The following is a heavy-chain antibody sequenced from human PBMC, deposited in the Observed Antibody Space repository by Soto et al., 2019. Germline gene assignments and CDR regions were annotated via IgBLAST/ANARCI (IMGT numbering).Heavy chain of an antibody. J-gene: IGHJ5*02. D-gene: IGHD3-3*01. CDR3: ARVNYDFWSGYLKADNWFDP. V-gene: IGHV4-59*01. CDR1: GGSISSYY. Sequence: PSETLSLTCTVSGGSISSYYWSWIRQPPGKGLEWIGYIYYSGSTNYNPSLKSRVTISVDTSKNQFSLKLSSVTAADTAVYYCARVNYDFWSGYLKADNWFDPWGQGTLVTVSS. CDR2: IYYSGST.